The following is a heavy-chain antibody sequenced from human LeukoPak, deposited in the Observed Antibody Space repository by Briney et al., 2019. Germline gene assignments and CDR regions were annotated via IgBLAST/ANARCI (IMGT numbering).Heavy chain of an antibody. J-gene: IGHJ5*02. Sequence: PGGSLRLSCAASGFTFSSYSMNWVRQAPGKGLEWVSSISSSSSYIYYADSVKGRFTISRDNAKNSLYLQMNSLRAEDTAVYYCARDRREAAARPWWFDPWGQGTLVTVSS. V-gene: IGHV3-21*01. CDR3: ARDRREAAARPWWFDP. CDR2: ISSSSSYI. CDR1: GFTFSSYS. D-gene: IGHD6-6*01.